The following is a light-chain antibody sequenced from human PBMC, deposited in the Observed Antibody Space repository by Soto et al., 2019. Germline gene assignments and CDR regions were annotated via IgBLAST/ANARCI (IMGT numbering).Light chain of an antibody. V-gene: IGKV3-20*01. CDR3: QQYGSSPPLT. CDR2: DAS. CDR1: QSVRGTS. J-gene: IGKJ4*01. Sequence: EVVLTQSPATLSVSPGAGAILSCRASQSVRGTSLAWYQQKPGQAPRLLIYDASSRATGIPDRFSGSGSGTDFTLTISRLEPEDFAVYYCQQYGSSPPLTFGGGTKVDIK.